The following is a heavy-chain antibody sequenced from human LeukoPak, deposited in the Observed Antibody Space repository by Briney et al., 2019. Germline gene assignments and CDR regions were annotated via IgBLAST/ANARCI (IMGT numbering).Heavy chain of an antibody. Sequence: GGSLRLSCASSGFTFDDYGMSWVPQAPGKGLEWVSGINWNGGSTGYADSVKGRFTISGDNAQNSLYLQMNSLRAEDMALYYCARERGGAFDIWGQGTMVTVSS. J-gene: IGHJ3*02. CDR1: GFTFDDYG. V-gene: IGHV3-20*04. CDR2: INWNGGST. CDR3: ARERGGAFDI.